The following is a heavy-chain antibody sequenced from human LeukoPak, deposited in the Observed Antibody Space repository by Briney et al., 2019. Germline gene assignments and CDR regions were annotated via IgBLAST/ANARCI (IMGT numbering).Heavy chain of an antibody. J-gene: IGHJ6*02. D-gene: IGHD2-2*01. V-gene: IGHV7-4-1*02. CDR1: GYTFSTYP. CDR3: TWVVPADRYYYYGMDV. Sequence: GASVKVSCKASGYTFSTYPLNWVRQAPGQGLEWMGWINTNTGNPTYAQGFTGRFVFSLDTSVSTAYLQISSLKAEDTAVYYCTWVVPADRYYYYGMDVWGQGTTVTVSS. CDR2: INTNTGNP.